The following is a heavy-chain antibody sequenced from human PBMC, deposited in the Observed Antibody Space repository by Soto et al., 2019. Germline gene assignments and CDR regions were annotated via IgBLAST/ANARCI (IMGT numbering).Heavy chain of an antibody. CDR3: TRRVIAAVSDAIPDWFDP. CDR1: GFAFSTYE. J-gene: IGHJ5*02. CDR2: ISSSSSST. D-gene: IGHD2-2*02. Sequence: GGSLRLSCAASGFAFSTYEMNWIRQAAGKGLEWVAKISSSSSSTFYAESVQGRFTISRDNAKNSLFLQMNRLRAEDTAVYYCTRRVIAAVSDAIPDWFDPWGQGTQVTVSS. V-gene: IGHV3-48*03.